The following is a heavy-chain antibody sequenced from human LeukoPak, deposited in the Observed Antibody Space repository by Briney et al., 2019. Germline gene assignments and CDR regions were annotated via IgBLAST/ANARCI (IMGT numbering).Heavy chain of an antibody. J-gene: IGHJ4*02. D-gene: IGHD6-19*01. Sequence: GGSLRLSCAASGFTFSSYAMSWVRQAPGKGLEWVSAISGSGGSTYYADSVKGRFTISRDNSKNTLYLQMNSLRAEDTAVYYCAKDLLVRGWYFYYFDYWGQGTLVTVSS. CDR3: AKDLLVRGWYFYYFDY. CDR2: ISGSGGST. V-gene: IGHV3-23*01. CDR1: GFTFSSYA.